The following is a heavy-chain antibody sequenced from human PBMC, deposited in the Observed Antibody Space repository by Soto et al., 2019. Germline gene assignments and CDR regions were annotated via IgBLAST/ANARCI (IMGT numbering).Heavy chain of an antibody. J-gene: IGHJ4*02. D-gene: IGHD5-18*01. CDR1: GFSFNTYG. CDR2: ISYDGSNQ. V-gene: IGHV3-30*18. Sequence: PGGSLRLSCAASGFSFNTYGMYWVRQAPGKGLEWVAAISYDGSNQYHADSVKGQFTISRDNSKSTLYLQMNSLRVEDTAVYYCAKDIVKYTYGACDYWGQGALVTVSS. CDR3: AKDIVKYTYGACDY.